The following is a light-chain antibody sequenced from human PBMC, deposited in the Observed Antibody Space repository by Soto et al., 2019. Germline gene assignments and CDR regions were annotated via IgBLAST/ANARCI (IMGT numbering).Light chain of an antibody. Sequence: DIQMTQSPSSVSASVGDRVTITCRASQDISRWLAWYQQKPGKAPKLLIYAATSLQSGVPSRFSGSVSGTHFALTISALQPEDFATYFCQQANSFPYTFGQGTKLEIK. V-gene: IGKV1-12*01. CDR3: QQANSFPYT. J-gene: IGKJ2*01. CDR2: AAT. CDR1: QDISRW.